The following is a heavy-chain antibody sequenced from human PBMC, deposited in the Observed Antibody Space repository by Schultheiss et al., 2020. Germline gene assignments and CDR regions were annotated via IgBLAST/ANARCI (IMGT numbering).Heavy chain of an antibody. Sequence: ESLNISCKGSGYSFTSYWIGWVRQMPGKGLEWMGIIYPGDSDTRYSPSFQGQVTISADKSISTAYLQWSSLKASDTAMYYCARQGPTHYCSSTSCPVDYWGQGTLVTVSS. CDR3: ARQGPTHYCSSTSCPVDY. V-gene: IGHV5-51*01. CDR1: GYSFTSYW. D-gene: IGHD2-2*01. CDR2: IYPGDSDT. J-gene: IGHJ4*02.